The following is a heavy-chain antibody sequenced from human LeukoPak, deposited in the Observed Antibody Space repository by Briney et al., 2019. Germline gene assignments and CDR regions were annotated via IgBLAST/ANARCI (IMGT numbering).Heavy chain of an antibody. V-gene: IGHV5-51*01. CDR2: IYPGDSDT. CDR3: ARIHMVRGVIAFFDY. J-gene: IGHJ4*02. Sequence: GESLKISCKGSGYSFTSYWIGWVRQMPGKGLEWMGIIYPGDSDTRYSPSFQGQVTISADKSISTAYLQWSSLKASDTAMYYCARIHMVRGVIAFFDYWGQGTLVTVSS. D-gene: IGHD3-10*01. CDR1: GYSFTSYW.